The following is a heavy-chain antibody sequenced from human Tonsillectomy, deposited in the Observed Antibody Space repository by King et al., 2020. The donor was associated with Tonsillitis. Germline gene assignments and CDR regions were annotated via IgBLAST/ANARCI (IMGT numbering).Heavy chain of an antibody. V-gene: IGHV4-61*01. D-gene: IGHD4-17*01. CDR2: IYYSGST. J-gene: IGHJ6*02. Sequence: VQLQESGPGLVKPSETLSLTCTVSGGSVSSGSYYWSWIRQPPGKGLEWIGYIYYSGSTNYNPSLKSRVTISVDTSKNQFSLKLSSVTAADTAVYYCARVIRATVPTFPYYYYYYGMDVWGQGTTVTVSS. CDR3: ARVIRATVPTFPYYYYYYGMDV. CDR1: GGSVSSGSYY.